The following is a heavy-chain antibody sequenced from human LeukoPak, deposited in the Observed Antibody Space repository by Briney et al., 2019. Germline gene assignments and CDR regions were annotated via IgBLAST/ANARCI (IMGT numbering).Heavy chain of an antibody. CDR2: IWYDGSNK. CDR1: GFTFSSYG. D-gene: IGHD3-10*01. Sequence: GGSLRLSCATSGFTFSSYGMHWVRQAPGKGLEWVAVIWYDGSNKYYADSVKGRFTISRDNSKNTLYLQMNSLRAEDTAVYYCASLISGRFGYWGQGTLVTVSS. CDR3: ASLISGRFGY. V-gene: IGHV3-33*01. J-gene: IGHJ4*02.